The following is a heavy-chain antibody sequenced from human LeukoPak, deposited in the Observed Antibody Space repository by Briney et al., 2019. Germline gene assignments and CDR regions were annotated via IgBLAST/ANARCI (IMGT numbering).Heavy chain of an antibody. CDR2: IYPGDSDT. J-gene: IGHJ5*02. D-gene: IGHD6-13*01. V-gene: IGHV5-51*01. CDR1: GYSFTSYW. CDR3: ASLSGYSSSWYENWFDP. Sequence: GESLKISCKGSGYSFTSYWIGWVRQMPGKGLEWMGIIYPGDSDTGYSPSFQGQVTISADKSISTAYLQWSSLKASDTAKYYCASLSGYSSSWYENWFDPWGQGTLVTVSS.